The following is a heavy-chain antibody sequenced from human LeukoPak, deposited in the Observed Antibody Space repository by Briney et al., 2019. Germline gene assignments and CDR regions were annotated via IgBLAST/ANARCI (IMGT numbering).Heavy chain of an antibody. CDR1: GFTFSSYW. Sequence: GGSLRLSCAASGFTFSSYWMSWVRQAPGKGLEWVANIKQDGSEKYYVDSVKGRFTISRDNAKNSLYLQMNSLRAEDTAVYYCAKDKQYQLPQQLDYWGQGTLVTVSS. CDR2: IKQDGSEK. V-gene: IGHV3-7*03. D-gene: IGHD2-2*01. J-gene: IGHJ4*02. CDR3: AKDKQYQLPQQLDY.